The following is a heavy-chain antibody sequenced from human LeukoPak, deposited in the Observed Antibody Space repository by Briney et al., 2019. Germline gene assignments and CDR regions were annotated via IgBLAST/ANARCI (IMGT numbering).Heavy chain of an antibody. J-gene: IGHJ4*02. CDR3: AKEGIDDILTGYEEDY. Sequence: GGSLRLSCAASGFTFSSYAMSRVRQAPGKGLEWVSAISGSGGSTYYADSVKGRFTISRDNSKNTLYLQMNSLRAEDTAVYYCAKEGIDDILTGYEEDYWGQGTLVTVSS. V-gene: IGHV3-23*01. CDR2: ISGSGGST. CDR1: GFTFSSYA. D-gene: IGHD3-9*01.